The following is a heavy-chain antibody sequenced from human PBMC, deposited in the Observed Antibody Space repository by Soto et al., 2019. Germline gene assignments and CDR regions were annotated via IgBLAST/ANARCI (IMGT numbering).Heavy chain of an antibody. D-gene: IGHD6-13*01. J-gene: IGHJ4*02. CDR1: GFTFSSYA. V-gene: IGHV3-21*04. CDR3: ARGVKNRYNSNFFDY. Sequence: GGSLRLSCAASGFTFSSYAMSWVRQAPGKGLEWVSSVSSSSAYTNYADSVKGRFTISRDNAKNSLCLQMNSLRAEDTAVYYCARGVKNRYNSNFFDYWGQGTLVTVSS. CDR2: VSSSSAYT.